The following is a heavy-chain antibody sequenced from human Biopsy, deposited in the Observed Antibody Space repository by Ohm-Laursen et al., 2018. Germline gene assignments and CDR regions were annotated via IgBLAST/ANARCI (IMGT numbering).Heavy chain of an antibody. CDR1: GYTFTSYD. V-gene: IGHV1-18*01. D-gene: IGHD2/OR15-2a*01. CDR3: ARVFCTSTTCYGLLDN. J-gene: IGHJ4*02. Sequence: ATVKVSCKASGYTFTSYDISWVRQAPGQGLEWMGWISPYNDKTSYPPKLQDRVTMTADTSTNTAHMELRSLRSDDTAVYYCARVFCTSTTCYGLLDNWGQGTVVTVSS. CDR2: ISPYNDKT.